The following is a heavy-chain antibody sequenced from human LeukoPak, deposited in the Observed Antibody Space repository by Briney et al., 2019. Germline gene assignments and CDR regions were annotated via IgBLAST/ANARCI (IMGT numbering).Heavy chain of an antibody. Sequence: GASVKVSCKASGGTFSSYAISWVRQAPGQGLEWMGRIIPIFGIANYAQKFQGRVTITADKSTSTAYMELSSLRSDDTAVYYCARPRLARGSGFDPWGQGTLVTVSS. D-gene: IGHD3-10*01. V-gene: IGHV1-69*04. CDR2: IIPIFGIA. CDR3: ARPRLARGSGFDP. J-gene: IGHJ5*02. CDR1: GGTFSSYA.